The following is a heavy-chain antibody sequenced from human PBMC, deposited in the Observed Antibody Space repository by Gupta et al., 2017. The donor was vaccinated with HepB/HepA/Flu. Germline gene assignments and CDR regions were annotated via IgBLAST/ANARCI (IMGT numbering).Heavy chain of an antibody. CDR3: ASRPDRAVGPFDF. CDR1: GYTFRNYP. V-gene: IGHV1-3*04. D-gene: IGHD6-19*01. J-gene: IGHJ4*02. Sequence: QVHLVHSGTEVKKPGASVKVSCTASGYTFRNYPIHWVRQAPGQRPEWMGWIDTGNGDTAYSQKFEDRFTITRDTSASTASMELSSLRSEDTAVYYCASRPDRAVGPFDFWGQGTVVTVSS. CDR2: IDTGNGDT.